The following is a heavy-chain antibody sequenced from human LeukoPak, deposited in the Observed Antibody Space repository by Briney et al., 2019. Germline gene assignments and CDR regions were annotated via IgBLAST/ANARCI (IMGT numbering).Heavy chain of an antibody. D-gene: IGHD1-7*01. J-gene: IGHJ6*03. CDR3: ARDTGGEYGTSGYYYYYYMDV. CDR1: GGTFSIYA. V-gene: IGHV1-69*05. Sequence: SVKVSCKASGGTFSIYAISWVRQAPGQGLEWMGRIIPIFGTANYAQKFQGRVTITTDESTSTAYMELSSLRSEDTAVYYCARDTGGEYGTSGYYYYYYMDVWGKGTTVTVSS. CDR2: IIPIFGTA.